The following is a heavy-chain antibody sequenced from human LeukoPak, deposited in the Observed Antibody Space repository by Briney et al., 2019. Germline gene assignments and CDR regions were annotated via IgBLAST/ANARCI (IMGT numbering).Heavy chain of an antibody. CDR1: GFTFSSYA. J-gene: IGHJ4*02. CDR2: ISYDGSNK. D-gene: IGHD6-13*01. Sequence: PGGSLRLSCAASGFTFSSYAMHWVRQAPGKGLEWVAVISYDGSNKYYADSVKGRFTISRDNSKNTLYLQMNSLRAEDTAVYYCARVGHSSSWVTPLDYWGQGTLVTVSS. V-gene: IGHV3-30-3*01. CDR3: ARVGHSSSWVTPLDY.